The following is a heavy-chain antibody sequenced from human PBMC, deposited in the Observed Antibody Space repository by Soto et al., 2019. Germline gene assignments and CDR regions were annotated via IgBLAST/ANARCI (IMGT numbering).Heavy chain of an antibody. Sequence: ASVKVSCKASGYTFTSYGISWVRQAPGQGLEWMGWISAYNGNTNYAQKLQGRVTMTTDTSTSTAYTELRSLRSDDTAVYYCARALAQNWFDPWGQGTLVTVSS. CDR2: ISAYNGNT. D-gene: IGHD3-3*02. CDR3: ARALAQNWFDP. V-gene: IGHV1-18*01. J-gene: IGHJ5*02. CDR1: GYTFTSYG.